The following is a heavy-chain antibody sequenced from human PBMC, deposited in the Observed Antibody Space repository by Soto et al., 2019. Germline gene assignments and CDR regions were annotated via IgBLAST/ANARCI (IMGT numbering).Heavy chain of an antibody. CDR1: GFTVSSNY. D-gene: IGHD3-22*01. CDR2: IYSGGST. V-gene: IGHV3-53*04. Sequence: EVQLVESGGGLVQPGGSLRLSCAASGFTVSSNYMSWVRQAPGKGLEWVSVIYSGGSTYYADSVKGRFTISRHNSKNTLYLQMNSLRAEDTAVYYCARAVSSGYYHHQYLDYWGQGTLVTVSS. J-gene: IGHJ4*02. CDR3: ARAVSSGYYHHQYLDY.